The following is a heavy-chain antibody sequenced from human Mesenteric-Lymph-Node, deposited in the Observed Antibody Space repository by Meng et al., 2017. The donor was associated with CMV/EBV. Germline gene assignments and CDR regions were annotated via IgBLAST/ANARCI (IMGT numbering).Heavy chain of an antibody. D-gene: IGHD3-16*01. CDR1: GFTFSSYG. V-gene: IGHV3-30*02. CDR2: IRYDGSNK. CDR3: AKAVRWGEAES. J-gene: IGHJ4*02. Sequence: GESLKISCAASGFTFSSYGMHWVRQAPGKGLEWVAFIRYDGSNKYYADSVKGRFTVSRDNSKNTLYLQMSNLRAEDTAVYYCAKAVRWGEAESWGQGALVTVSS.